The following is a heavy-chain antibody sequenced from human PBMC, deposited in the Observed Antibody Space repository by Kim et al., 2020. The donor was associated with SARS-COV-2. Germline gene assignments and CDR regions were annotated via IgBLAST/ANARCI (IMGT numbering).Heavy chain of an antibody. D-gene: IGHD6-13*01. V-gene: IGHV4-39*07. Sequence: SETLSLTCTVSGGSISSSSYYWGWIRQPPGKGLEWIGSIYYSGSTYYNPSLKSRVTISVDTSKNQFSLKLSSVTAADTAVYYCARVGGGSSSWYRSYGMDVWGQGTTVTVSS. CDR2: IYYSGST. CDR3: ARVGGGSSSWYRSYGMDV. CDR1: GGSISSSSYY. J-gene: IGHJ6*02.